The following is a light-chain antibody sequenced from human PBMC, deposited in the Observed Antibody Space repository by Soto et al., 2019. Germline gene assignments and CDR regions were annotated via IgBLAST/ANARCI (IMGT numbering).Light chain of an antibody. V-gene: IGKV3-20*01. CDR3: HQYGSSRMYT. J-gene: IGKJ2*01. Sequence: EIVLTQSPGTLSFSPGEKATLSCRASKSVSSSYLAWYQQKPGQAPRLLIYGASSRATGIPDRFSGSGSGTDFTLTISRLEPEDFAVYYCHQYGSSRMYTFGQGTKLEIK. CDR1: KSVSSSY. CDR2: GAS.